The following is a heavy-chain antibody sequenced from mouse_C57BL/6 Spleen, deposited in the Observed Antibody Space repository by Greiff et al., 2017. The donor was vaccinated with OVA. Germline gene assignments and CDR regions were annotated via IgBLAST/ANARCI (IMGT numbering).Heavy chain of an antibody. V-gene: IGHV1-26*01. CDR2: INPNNGGT. Sequence: EVQLQQSGPELVKPGASVKISCKASGYTFTDYYMNWVKQSHGKSLEWIGDINPNNGGTSYNQKFKGKATLTVDKSSSTAYMELRSLTSEDSAVYYCAILTGTDYAMDYWGQGTSVTVSS. J-gene: IGHJ4*01. CDR1: GYTFTDYY. CDR3: AILTGTDYAMDY. D-gene: IGHD4-1*01.